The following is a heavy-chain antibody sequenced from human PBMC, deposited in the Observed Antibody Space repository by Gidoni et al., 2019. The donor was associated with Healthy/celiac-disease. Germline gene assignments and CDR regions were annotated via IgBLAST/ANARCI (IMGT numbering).Heavy chain of an antibody. Sequence: QLVESGGGLVQPGGSLRLSCAASGFTFSSYEMNWVRQAPGKGLEWVSYISSSGSTIYYADSVKGRFTISRDNAKNSLYLQMNSLRAEDTAVYYCAREGGYSDAFDIWGQGTMVTVSS. V-gene: IGHV3-48*03. J-gene: IGHJ3*02. CDR1: GFTFSSYE. CDR2: ISSSGSTI. D-gene: IGHD1-26*01. CDR3: AREGGYSDAFDI.